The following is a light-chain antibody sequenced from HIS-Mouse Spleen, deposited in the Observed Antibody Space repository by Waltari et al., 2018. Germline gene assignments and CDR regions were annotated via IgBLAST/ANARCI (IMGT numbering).Light chain of an antibody. CDR3: YSTDSSGNHRV. J-gene: IGLJ2*01. CDR1: ALPQKY. Sequence: SYELTQPPSVSVSPGQTARITGAGDALPQKYAYWYQQKSGQAPVLVIYEDSKRPYGIPERFSGSSSGTMATLTISGAQVEDEADYYCYSTDSSGNHRVFGGGTKLTVL. CDR2: EDS. V-gene: IGLV3-10*01.